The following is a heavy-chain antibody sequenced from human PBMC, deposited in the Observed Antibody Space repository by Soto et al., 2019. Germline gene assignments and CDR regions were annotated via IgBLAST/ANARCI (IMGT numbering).Heavy chain of an antibody. D-gene: IGHD2-21*01. CDR3: ARDDHTYGVY. CDR1: GFSFRDYF. J-gene: IGHJ4*02. V-gene: IGHV3-11*01. CDR2: IGPYGNSI. Sequence: GESLKISCTASGFSFRDYFMSWLRQAPGKGLEWVSYIGPYGNSIYYADSVKGRFTISRDDATKSLHLHMNSLRTDDTAVYYCARDDHTYGVYWGQGTPVTV.